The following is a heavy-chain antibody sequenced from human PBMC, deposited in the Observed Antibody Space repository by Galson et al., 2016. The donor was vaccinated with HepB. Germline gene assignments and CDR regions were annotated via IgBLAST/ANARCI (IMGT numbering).Heavy chain of an antibody. CDR1: GFTFDDYP. V-gene: IGHV3-9*01. CDR2: ISWNGGGI. Sequence: SLRLSCAASGFTFDDYPMHWLRQAPWKGLEWVSGISWNGGGIGYADSVKGRCTIPRDNAKNSLYLQMNSLRAEDTALYYCGKDIKPIFYGSGSSGFSLVDHWGPGTLVTVSA. D-gene: IGHD3-10*01. J-gene: IGHJ4*02. CDR3: GKDIKPIFYGSGSSGFSLVDH.